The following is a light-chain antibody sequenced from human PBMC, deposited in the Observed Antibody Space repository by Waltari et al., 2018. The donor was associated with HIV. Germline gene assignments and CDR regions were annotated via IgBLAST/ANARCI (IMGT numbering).Light chain of an antibody. V-gene: IGLV2-11*01. CDR3: CSYAGSYTVYV. J-gene: IGLJ1*01. CDR1: SSDVGGYTY. Sequence: QSALTQPRSVSGSPGQSVTIPCTGTSSDVGGYTYVSWYQQHPGKAPKLVIYDVSKRPSGVPDRFSGSKSGNTASLTISGLQAEDEADYYCCSYAGSYTVYVFGTGTKVTVL. CDR2: DVS.